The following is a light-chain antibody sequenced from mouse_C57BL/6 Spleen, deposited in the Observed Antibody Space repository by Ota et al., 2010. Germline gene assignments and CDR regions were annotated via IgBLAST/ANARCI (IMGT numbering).Light chain of an antibody. Sequence: LVLTHVSSNHVCIVHGEKVTMTCSASSSVSYMYWYQQKPGSSPRLLIYDTSNLASGVPVRFSGSGSGTSYSLTISRMEAENAATYYCQQWSSYPPITFGAGTKLELK. V-gene: IGKV4-55*01. CDR3: QQWSSYPPIT. J-gene: IGKJ5*01. CDR2: DTS. CDR1: SSVSY.